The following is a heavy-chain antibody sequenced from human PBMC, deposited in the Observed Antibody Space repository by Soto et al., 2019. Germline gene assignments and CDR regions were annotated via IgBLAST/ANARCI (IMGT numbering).Heavy chain of an antibody. V-gene: IGHV4-34*01. CDR1: GGSFSGYY. Sequence: SETLSLTCAVYGGSFSGYYWSWIRQPPGKGLEWIGEINHSGSTNYNPSLKSRVTISVDTSKNQFSLKLSSVTAADTAVYYCARLSLLGYCSSTSCYRVYGMDVWGQGTTVTVS. CDR2: INHSGST. J-gene: IGHJ6*02. CDR3: ARLSLLGYCSSTSCYRVYGMDV. D-gene: IGHD2-2*01.